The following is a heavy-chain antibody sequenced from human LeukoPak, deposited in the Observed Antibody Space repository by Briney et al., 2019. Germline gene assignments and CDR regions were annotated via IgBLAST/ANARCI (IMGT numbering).Heavy chain of an antibody. CDR2: IYYSGST. V-gene: IGHV4-39*07. J-gene: IGHJ6*03. D-gene: IGHD5-24*01. CDR3: ARVQDGYNLVREYHYYYYMDV. Sequence: SETLSLTCTVSGGSISSSSYYWGWIRQPPGKGLEWIGSIYYSGSTNYNPSLKSRVTISVDTSKNQFSLKLSSVTAADTAVYYCARVQDGYNLVREYHYYYYMDVWGKGTTVTVSS. CDR1: GGSISSSSYY.